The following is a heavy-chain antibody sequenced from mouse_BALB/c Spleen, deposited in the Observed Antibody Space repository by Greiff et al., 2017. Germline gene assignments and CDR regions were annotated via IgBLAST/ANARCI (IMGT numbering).Heavy chain of an antibody. Sequence: EVHLVESGGGLVKPGGSLKLSCAASGFTFSSYTMSWVRQTPEKRLEWVATISSGGSYTYYPDSVKGRFTISRDNAKNTLYLQMSSLKSEDTAMYYCTRDYYGSRYYFDYWGQGTTLTVSS. CDR1: GFTFSSYT. D-gene: IGHD1-1*01. J-gene: IGHJ2*01. CDR3: TRDYYGSRYYFDY. CDR2: ISSGGSYT. V-gene: IGHV5-6-4*01.